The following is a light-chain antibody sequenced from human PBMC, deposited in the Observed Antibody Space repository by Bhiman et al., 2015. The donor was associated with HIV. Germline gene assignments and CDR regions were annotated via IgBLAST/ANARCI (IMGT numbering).Light chain of an antibody. V-gene: IGLV1-44*01. CDR2: SNN. Sequence: QSVLTQSPSASGTPGQRVTISCSGSSSNIGSNTVSWFQHLPGTAPKLLIYSNNQRPQGSLTDSLAPSLAPQPPWPSVGSSLRMRLDYYCAAWDDSLNGSYVFGTGTKVTVL. J-gene: IGLJ1*01. CDR3: AAWDDSLNGSYV. CDR1: SSNIGSNT.